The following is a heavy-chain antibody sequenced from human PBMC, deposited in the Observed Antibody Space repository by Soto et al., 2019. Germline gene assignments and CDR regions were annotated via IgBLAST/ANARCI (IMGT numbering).Heavy chain of an antibody. V-gene: IGHV4-39*01. CDR1: GGSVSSSSFF. CDR3: ARLPRLQIWTNYYNMDV. CDR2: ISYSGNT. J-gene: IGHJ6*02. Sequence: SETLSLFCTVSGGSVSSSSFFWGWIRQPPGKRLEWIGSISYSGNTYYNPSFKSRATISVDTSKSQFSLNLSSMTAADTAVYYCARLPRLQIWTNYYNMDVWGQGTTVTVSS. D-gene: IGHD3-3*01.